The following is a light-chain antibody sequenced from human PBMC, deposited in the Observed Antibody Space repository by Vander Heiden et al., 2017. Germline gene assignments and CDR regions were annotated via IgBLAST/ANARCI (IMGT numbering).Light chain of an antibody. Sequence: EIVLTQSPGTLSLSPGERATLSCRASQSVSSSSLAWYQQKPGQAPRLLTYGASSRATGIPDRFSGSGSGTDFTLTISRLEPEDFAAYYCQQYGSSPLTFGGGTKVEIK. CDR2: GAS. V-gene: IGKV3-20*01. CDR1: QSVSSSS. J-gene: IGKJ4*01. CDR3: QQYGSSPLT.